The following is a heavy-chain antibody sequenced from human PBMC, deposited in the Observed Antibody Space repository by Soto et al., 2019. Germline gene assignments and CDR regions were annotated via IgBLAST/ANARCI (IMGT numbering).Heavy chain of an antibody. CDR2: ISAYNGNT. J-gene: IGHJ6*02. CDR1: GYTFTSYG. V-gene: IGHV1-18*01. Sequence: ASVKVSCKASGYTFTSYGISWVRQAPGQGLEWIGWISAYNGNTNYAQKLQGRVTMTTDTSTSTAYMELRSLRSDDTAVYYCARDSGRPSSWYYYYYYYGMDVWGQGTTVTVSS. D-gene: IGHD6-13*01. CDR3: ARDSGRPSSWYYYYYYYGMDV.